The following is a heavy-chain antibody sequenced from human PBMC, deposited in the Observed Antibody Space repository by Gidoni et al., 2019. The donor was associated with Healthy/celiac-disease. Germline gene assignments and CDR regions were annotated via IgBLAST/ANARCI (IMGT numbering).Heavy chain of an antibody. V-gene: IGHV4-34*01. Sequence: QVQLQQWGAGLLKPSETLSLTCAVYGGSFSGYYWSWIRQPPGKGLEWIGEINHSGSTNYNPSLKSRVTISVDTSKNQFSLKMSSVTAADTAVYYCAREVVLMVYAIAWFDPWGQGTLVTVSS. CDR1: GGSFSGYY. CDR3: AREVVLMVYAIAWFDP. D-gene: IGHD2-8*01. J-gene: IGHJ5*02. CDR2: INHSGST.